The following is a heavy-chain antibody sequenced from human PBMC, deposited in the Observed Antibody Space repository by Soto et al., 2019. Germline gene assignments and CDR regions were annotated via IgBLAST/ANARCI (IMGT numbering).Heavy chain of an antibody. J-gene: IGHJ4*02. D-gene: IGHD5-12*01. CDR2: ISGDGTIT. CDR3: ARVRYSGYDEAYDY. Sequence: GGSLRLSCAASGFSFSGHWLHWVRQTPEKGLVWVSRISGDGTITTYADLVKGRFTISRDNAKNTLSLQMNSLRAEDTAVYYCARVRYSGYDEAYDYWGQGTLVTVSS. CDR1: GFSFSGHW. V-gene: IGHV3-74*01.